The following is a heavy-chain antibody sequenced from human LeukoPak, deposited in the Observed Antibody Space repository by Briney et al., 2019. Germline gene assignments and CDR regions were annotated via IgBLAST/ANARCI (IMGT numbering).Heavy chain of an antibody. CDR1: GGSISGSSYY. CDR2: IYYSGST. V-gene: IGHV4-39*01. Sequence: SETLSLTCTVSGGSISGSSYYWGWIRQPPGKGLEWIGSIYYSGSTYYNPSLKSRVTISVDTSKNQFSLKLNSVTATDTAVYYCARMACSSPGDFDYWGQGTLVTVSS. D-gene: IGHD6-13*01. J-gene: IGHJ4*02. CDR3: ARMACSSPGDFDY.